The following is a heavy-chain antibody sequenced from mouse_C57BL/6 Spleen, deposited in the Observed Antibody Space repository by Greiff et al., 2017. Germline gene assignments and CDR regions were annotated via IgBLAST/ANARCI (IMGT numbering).Heavy chain of an antibody. CDR3: ARVYDYDQAWFAF. V-gene: IGHV1-69*01. CDR2: IDPSDSYT. D-gene: IGHD2-4*01. CDR1: GYTFTSYW. J-gene: IGHJ3*01. Sequence: QVQLQQPGAELVMPGASVKLSCKASGYTFTSYWMHWVKQRPGQGLEWIGEIDPSDSYTTYNQKFKGKSTLTVDKSSSTAYMQLSSLTSEDSAVYYCARVYDYDQAWFAFWGQGTLVTVSA.